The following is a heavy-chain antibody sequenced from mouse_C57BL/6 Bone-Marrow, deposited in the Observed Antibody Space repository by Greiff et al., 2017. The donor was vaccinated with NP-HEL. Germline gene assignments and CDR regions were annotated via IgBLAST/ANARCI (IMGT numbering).Heavy chain of an antibody. CDR2: ISNLAYCI. J-gene: IGHJ4*01. CDR1: GFTFSDYG. CDR3: ARGDYYYYAMDY. Sequence: EVKLVESGGGLVQPGGSLKLSCAASGFTFSDYGMAWVRQAPRQGPEWVAFISNLAYCIYYADTVTGRFTISRENAKNTLYLEMSSLRSEDTAMYYCARGDYYYYAMDYWGQGTSVTVSS. D-gene: IGHD2-4*01. V-gene: IGHV5-15*04.